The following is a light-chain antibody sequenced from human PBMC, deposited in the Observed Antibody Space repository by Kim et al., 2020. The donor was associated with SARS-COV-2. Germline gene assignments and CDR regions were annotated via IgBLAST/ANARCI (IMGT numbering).Light chain of an antibody. Sequence: VSQGQTASITCSGDKLGDKYACWYQQKPGQSPVLVIYQDSKRPSGIPERFAGSNSGNTATLTISGTQAMDEADYYCQAWDSSTAVFGGGTKLTVL. CDR1: KLGDKY. CDR2: QDS. CDR3: QAWDSSTAV. V-gene: IGLV3-1*01. J-gene: IGLJ2*01.